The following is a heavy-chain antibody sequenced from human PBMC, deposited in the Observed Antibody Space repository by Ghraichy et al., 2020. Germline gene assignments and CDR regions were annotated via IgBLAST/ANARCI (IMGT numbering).Heavy chain of an antibody. Sequence: GWSLRLSCAASGFTFNNYWMHWVRHAPGKGLVWVSLISSDGSTTRYADSVKGRFTISRDNAKSTLYLQMNSLRAEDTAVYYCVSAMALHGYWGQGTLVTVSS. V-gene: IGHV3-74*01. CDR2: ISSDGSTT. D-gene: IGHD5-18*01. CDR1: GFTFNNYW. J-gene: IGHJ4*02. CDR3: VSAMALHGY.